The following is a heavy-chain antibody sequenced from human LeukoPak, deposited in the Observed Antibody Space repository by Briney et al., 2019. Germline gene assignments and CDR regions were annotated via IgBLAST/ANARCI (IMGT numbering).Heavy chain of an antibody. CDR3: ARGYQQLTYYYYGMDV. J-gene: IGHJ6*02. D-gene: IGHD2-2*01. CDR2: ISGSGSSI. CDR1: GFTFSTYS. V-gene: IGHV3-48*04. Sequence: GSLRLSCAASGFTFSTYSMDWVRQAPGKGLEWVSYISGSGSSIYYADSVKGRFTISRDNAKNSLYLQMNSLRAEDTAVYYCARGYQQLTYYYYGMDVWGQGTTATVSS.